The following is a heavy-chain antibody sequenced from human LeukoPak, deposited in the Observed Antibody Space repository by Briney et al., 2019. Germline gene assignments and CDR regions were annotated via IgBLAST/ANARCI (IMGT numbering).Heavy chain of an antibody. J-gene: IGHJ5*01. CDR1: GGSIGSYY. Sequence: PSETLSLTCIVSGGSIGSYYWSWIRQPAGKGLEWIGHIYSSGSTNYNPSLKSRVTMSVDMSKNQFSLHLRFVTAADTAVYYCARGNNWYDYWGQGTLVTVSS. CDR2: IYSSGST. CDR3: ARGNNWYDY. V-gene: IGHV4-4*07.